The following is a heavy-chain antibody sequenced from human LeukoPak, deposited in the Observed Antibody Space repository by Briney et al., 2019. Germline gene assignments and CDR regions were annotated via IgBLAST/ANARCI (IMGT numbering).Heavy chain of an antibody. J-gene: IGHJ4*02. D-gene: IGHD3-22*01. V-gene: IGHV4-31*03. CDR3: ARGGPYYYDSSGYPPDY. CDR1: GGSISSGGYY. CDR2: IYYSGST. Sequence: PSETLSLTCTVSGGSISSGGYYWSWIRQHPGKGLEWTGYIYYSGSTYYNPSLKSRVTISVDTSKNQFFLKLSSVTAADTAVYYCARGGPYYYDSSGYPPDYWGQGTLVTVSS.